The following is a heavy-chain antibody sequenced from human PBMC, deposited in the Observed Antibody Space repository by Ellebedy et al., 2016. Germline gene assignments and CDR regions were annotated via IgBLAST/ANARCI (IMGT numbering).Heavy chain of an antibody. CDR1: GFTFISYA. CDR3: AAPHPRRYSSSWAPYYYYGIDV. D-gene: IGHD6-13*01. V-gene: IGHV3-23*01. CDR2: ISGAGGTA. Sequence: GGSLRLSCAASGFTFISYAMTWVRQAPGKGLEWVSVISGAGGTAFYADSVKGRFTISRDNSKNTLYLQMNSLRDEDTAVYYCAAPHPRRYSSSWAPYYYYGIDVWGQGTTVSVYS. J-gene: IGHJ6*02.